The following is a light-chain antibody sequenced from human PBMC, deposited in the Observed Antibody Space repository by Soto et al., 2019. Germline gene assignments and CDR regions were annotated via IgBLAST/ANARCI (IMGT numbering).Light chain of an antibody. J-gene: IGKJ1*01. Sequence: EIVLTQSPGTLSLSPGERATLSCRASQSVSGSNVAWYQQKPGKAPRRLIYGASNRATGIPDRFSGSGSGTDFTLTISILEPEDFAVFYCQQYGNSPWTFGQGTKVEIK. CDR3: QQYGNSPWT. CDR1: QSVSGSN. CDR2: GAS. V-gene: IGKV3-20*01.